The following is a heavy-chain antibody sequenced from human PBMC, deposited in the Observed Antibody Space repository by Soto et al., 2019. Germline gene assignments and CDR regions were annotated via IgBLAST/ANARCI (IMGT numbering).Heavy chain of an antibody. CDR3: ARDKVLGYSSSWYLDYYYYYGMDV. Sequence: SETLSLTCTVPGGSISSYYWSWIRQPAGKGLEWIGRIYTSGSTNYNPSLKSRVTMSVDTSKNQFSLKLSSVTAADTAVYYCARDKVLGYSSSWYLDYYYYYGMDVWGQGTTVKSP. J-gene: IGHJ6*02. CDR1: GGSISSYY. D-gene: IGHD6-13*01. V-gene: IGHV4-4*07. CDR2: IYTSGST.